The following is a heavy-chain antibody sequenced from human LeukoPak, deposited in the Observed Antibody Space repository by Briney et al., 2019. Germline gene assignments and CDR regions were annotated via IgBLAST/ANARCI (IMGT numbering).Heavy chain of an antibody. CDR2: VSGSGGVT. J-gene: IGHJ1*01. CDR1: GCTFSKYA. V-gene: IGHV3-23*01. Sequence: GGSLRLSCGASGCTFSKYAMSWVRQAPGKGLEWVSGVSGSGGVTYYADSVKGRFTISRDNSKNTLHLQMNSLRAEDTAVYYCATFLAVIAARDSLYFQHWGQGTLVSVSS. CDR3: ATFLAVIAARDSLYFQH. D-gene: IGHD6-6*01.